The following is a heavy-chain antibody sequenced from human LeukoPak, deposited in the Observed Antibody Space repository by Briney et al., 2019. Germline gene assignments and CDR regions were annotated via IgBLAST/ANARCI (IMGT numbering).Heavy chain of an antibody. J-gene: IGHJ3*02. D-gene: IGHD6-13*01. V-gene: IGHV3-30*04. Sequence: GGSLRLSCAASGFTFSSYAMHWVRQAPGKGLEWVAVISYDGSNKYYADSVKGRFTISRDNSKNTLYLQMNSLRAEDTAVYYCARVPSGYSSSYHDAFDIWGQGTMVTVSS. CDR1: GFTFSSYA. CDR3: ARVPSGYSSSYHDAFDI. CDR2: ISYDGSNK.